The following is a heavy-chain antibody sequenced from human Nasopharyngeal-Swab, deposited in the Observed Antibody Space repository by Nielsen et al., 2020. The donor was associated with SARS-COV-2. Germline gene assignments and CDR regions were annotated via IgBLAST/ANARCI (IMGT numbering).Heavy chain of an antibody. V-gene: IGHV1-69*04. Sequence: SVKVSCKASGGTFSNYAISWVRQAPGQGLEWMGRTIPILGLANYAQKFLGRVTITADKSTNTAYMELSSLRSDDTAVYYCARDTPEDTTLVTAYYYYMDVWGKGTTVTVSS. CDR3: ARDTPEDTTLVTAYYYYMDV. J-gene: IGHJ6*03. D-gene: IGHD5-18*01. CDR2: TIPILGLA. CDR1: GGTFSNYA.